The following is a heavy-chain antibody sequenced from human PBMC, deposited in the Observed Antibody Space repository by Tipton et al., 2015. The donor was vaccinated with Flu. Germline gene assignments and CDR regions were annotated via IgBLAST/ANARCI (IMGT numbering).Heavy chain of an antibody. CDR2: IYPGDSDT. CDR1: GYSFTSYW. V-gene: IGHV5-51*03. J-gene: IGHJ5*02. CDR3: ARRWFWSGYYTGPGGDWFDP. Sequence: VQSGAEVKKPGESLKISCKGSGYSFTSYWIGWVRQMSGKGLEWMGIIYPGDSDTRYSPSFQGQVTISADKSISTAYLQWSSLKASDTAMYYCARRWFWSGYYTGPGGDWFDPWGQGTLVTVSS. D-gene: IGHD3-3*01.